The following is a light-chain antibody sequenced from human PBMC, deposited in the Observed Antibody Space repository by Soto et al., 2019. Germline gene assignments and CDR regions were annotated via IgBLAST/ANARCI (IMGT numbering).Light chain of an antibody. CDR3: QQYNNWPLT. CDR1: QSVSTN. CDR2: GAS. Sequence: EVVVTQSPATLSVSPGERVTLSCRASQSVSTNLAWYQQKPGQAPRHLIYGASTRATDIPARFSGSGSGTELTLTISSLQSEDLAVYYCQQYNNWPLTFGGGTKVEIK. V-gene: IGKV3-15*01. J-gene: IGKJ4*01.